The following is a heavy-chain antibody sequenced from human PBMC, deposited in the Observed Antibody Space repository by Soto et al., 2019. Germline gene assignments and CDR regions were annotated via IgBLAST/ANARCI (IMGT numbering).Heavy chain of an antibody. CDR3: AREELGSGSYYNVGVYNWFDP. Sequence: SETLSLTCTVSGGSISSGDYYWSWIRQPPGKGLEWIGYIYYSGSTYYNPSLKSRVTISVDTSKNQFSLKLSPVTAADTAVYYCAREELGSGSYYNVGVYNWFDPWGQGTLVTVSS. J-gene: IGHJ5*02. D-gene: IGHD3-10*01. V-gene: IGHV4-30-4*01. CDR1: GGSISSGDYY. CDR2: IYYSGST.